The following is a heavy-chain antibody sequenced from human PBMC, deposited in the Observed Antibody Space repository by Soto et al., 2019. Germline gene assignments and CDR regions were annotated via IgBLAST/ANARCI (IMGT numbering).Heavy chain of an antibody. CDR2: ISNSGGST. CDR1: GFIFTSYA. D-gene: IGHD5-12*01. J-gene: IGHJ3*02. Sequence: EVQLLESGGGLVQPGGSLRLSCAASGFIFTSYAMSWVRQATGKGLEWVSGISNSGGSTDYADSVKCRFFKSRDNSKNTLYLQMNSLRAEDTAVFYCARSGSHDAFDIWGQGTMVTVSS. CDR3: ARSGSHDAFDI. V-gene: IGHV3-23*01.